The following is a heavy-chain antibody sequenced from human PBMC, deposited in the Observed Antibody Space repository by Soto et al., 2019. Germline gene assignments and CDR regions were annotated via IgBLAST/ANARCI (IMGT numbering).Heavy chain of an antibody. Sequence: QVQLVQSGADVKKPGASVMVSCKASGYTFIDYYIHWVRQAPGQGLEWMGWVTPSTGGTNYAPKFQVRVTMTSDTYISTAYMELSSVRSDDKVVYYCAKDVRTDRYTFSHIWGQVTLVTVTS. J-gene: IGHJ3*02. CDR1: GYTFIDYY. V-gene: IGHV1-2*02. CDR2: VTPSTGGT. CDR3: AKDVRTDRYTFSHI. D-gene: IGHD1-20*01.